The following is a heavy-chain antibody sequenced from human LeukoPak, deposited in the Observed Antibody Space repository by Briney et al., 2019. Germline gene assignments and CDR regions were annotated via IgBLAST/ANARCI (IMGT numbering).Heavy chain of an antibody. Sequence: ASVKVSCKASGGTFSSYAISWVRQAPGQGLEWMGGIIPIFGAANYAQKFQGRVTITTDESTSTAYMELSSLRSEDTAVYYCARVSPGYCSSTSCYGGNYFDYWGQGTLVTVSS. D-gene: IGHD2-2*03. J-gene: IGHJ4*02. V-gene: IGHV1-69*05. CDR3: ARVSPGYCSSTSCYGGNYFDY. CDR2: IIPIFGAA. CDR1: GGTFSSYA.